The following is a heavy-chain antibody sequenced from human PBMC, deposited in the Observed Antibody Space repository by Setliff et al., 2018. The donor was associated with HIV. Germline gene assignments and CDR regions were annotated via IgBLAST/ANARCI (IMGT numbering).Heavy chain of an antibody. CDR2: IYHSGST. V-gene: IGHV4-38-2*02. Sequence: SETLSLTCTVSGYSISSGYYWGWIRRPPGKGLEWIGSIYHSGSTYYNPSLKSRVTISVDTSKNQFSLKLSSVTAADTAVYYCASPSSGYFDYWGQGTLVTVSS. CDR1: GYSISSGYY. CDR3: ASPSSGYFDY. J-gene: IGHJ4*02.